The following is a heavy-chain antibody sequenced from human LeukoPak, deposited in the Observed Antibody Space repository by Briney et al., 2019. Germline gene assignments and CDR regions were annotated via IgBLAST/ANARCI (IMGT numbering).Heavy chain of an antibody. Sequence: GGSLRLSCAASGFTFSSYAMSWVRQAPGKGLVWVSAISGSGGSTYYADSVKGRFTISRDNSKNTLYLQMNSLRAEDTAVYYCAKVDSSSWYLGAFDIWGQGTMVTVSS. D-gene: IGHD6-13*01. CDR2: ISGSGGST. CDR1: GFTFSSYA. V-gene: IGHV3-23*01. CDR3: AKVDSSSWYLGAFDI. J-gene: IGHJ3*02.